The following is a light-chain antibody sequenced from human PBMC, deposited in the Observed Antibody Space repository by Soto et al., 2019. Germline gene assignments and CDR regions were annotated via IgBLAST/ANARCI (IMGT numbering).Light chain of an antibody. CDR3: SSYTSSSTLV. V-gene: IGLV2-14*01. CDR1: SSDVGGHNY. Sequence: QSVLTQPASVSGSPGQSITISCTGTSSDVGGHNYVSWYQQHPGKAPKLMIYEVSNRPSGVSNRFSGSKSGNTASLTISGLKAEDEADYYCSSYTSSSTLVFGGGTKLTVL. CDR2: EVS. J-gene: IGLJ2*01.